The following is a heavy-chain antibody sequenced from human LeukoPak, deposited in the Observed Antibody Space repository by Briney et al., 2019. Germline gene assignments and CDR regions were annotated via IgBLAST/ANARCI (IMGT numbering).Heavy chain of an antibody. J-gene: IGHJ4*02. CDR2: IKQDGSEK. CDR1: GFTFSSYW. V-gene: IGHV3-7*01. Sequence: GGSLRLSCAASGFTFSSYWMSWVRQAPGKGLEWVANIKQDGSEKYYVDSVKGRFTISRGNAKNSLYRQMNSLRAEDTAVYYCARDPDCSGGSCYGPFDYWGQGTLVTVSS. CDR3: ARDPDCSGGSCYGPFDY. D-gene: IGHD2-15*01.